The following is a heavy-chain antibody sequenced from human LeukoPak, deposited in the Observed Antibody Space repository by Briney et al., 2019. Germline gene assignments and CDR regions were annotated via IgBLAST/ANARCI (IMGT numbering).Heavy chain of an antibody. CDR3: AELGITMIGGV. V-gene: IGHV3-48*04. Sequence: GGTLRLSCAASGFTFSSYGMHWVRQAPGKGLEWVSYISSSGSTIYYADSVKGRFTISRDNAKNSLYLQMNSLRAEDTAVYYCAELGITMIGGVWGKGTTVTISS. D-gene: IGHD3-10*02. CDR1: GFTFSSYG. CDR2: ISSSGSTI. J-gene: IGHJ6*04.